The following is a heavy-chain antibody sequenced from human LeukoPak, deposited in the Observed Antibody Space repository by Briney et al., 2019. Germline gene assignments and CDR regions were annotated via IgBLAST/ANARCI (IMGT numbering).Heavy chain of an antibody. CDR2: IYSGGST. CDR1: GFTVSSNY. Sequence: GGSLRLSCAASGFTVSSNYMSWVRQAPGKGLEWVSVIYSGGSTYYADSVKDRFTISRDNSKNTLYLQMNSLTVEDTAVYYCARVVVFGAPDTDYFDYWGQGTLVTVSS. D-gene: IGHD2-2*01. V-gene: IGHV3-66*01. J-gene: IGHJ4*02. CDR3: ARVVVFGAPDTDYFDY.